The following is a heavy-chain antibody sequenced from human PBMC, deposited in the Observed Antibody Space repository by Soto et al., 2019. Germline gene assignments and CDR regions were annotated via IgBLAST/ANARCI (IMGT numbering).Heavy chain of an antibody. CDR3: ATNSRNYYYHGMDV. CDR2: IWDDGSTK. J-gene: IGHJ6*02. Sequence: QVQLVESGGGVVQPGRSLRLSCAASGFTVSSYGMHWVRQAPGKGLEWVAVIWDDGSTKYYADSVKGRFTISRDNSKNTLYLQMNSLRAEDTAVYYCATNSRNYYYHGMDVWGQGTTVTVSS. D-gene: IGHD1-1*01. V-gene: IGHV3-33*01. CDR1: GFTVSSYG.